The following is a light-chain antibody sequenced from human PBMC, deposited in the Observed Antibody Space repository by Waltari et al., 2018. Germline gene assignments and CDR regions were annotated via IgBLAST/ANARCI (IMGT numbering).Light chain of an antibody. V-gene: IGKV4-1*01. J-gene: IGKJ2*01. CDR1: PSVLSSSNNKNY. CDR2: WAS. Sequence: DIVMTQSPDSLAVSLGERATINCKSSPSVLSSSNNKNYLGWDQQKPGQPPKLLISWASTRESGVPDRFSGSGSGTDFTLTISSLQAEDVAVYYCQQCYSSPYTFGQGTKLEIK. CDR3: QQCYSSPYT.